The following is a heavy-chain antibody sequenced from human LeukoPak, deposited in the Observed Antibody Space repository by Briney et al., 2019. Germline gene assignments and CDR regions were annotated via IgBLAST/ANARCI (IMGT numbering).Heavy chain of an antibody. J-gene: IGHJ3*02. CDR2: IYPGDSDT. V-gene: IGHV5-51*01. D-gene: IGHD2-2*02. CDR1: GYSFTSYW. Sequence: GESLKISCKGSGYSFTSYWIGWVRQMPGKGLEWMGIIYPGDSDTRYSPAFQGQVTISADKSISTVYLQWSSLKASDTAMYYCARRRVPGVIRHDFDIWGQGTMVTVSS. CDR3: ARRRVPGVIRHDFDI.